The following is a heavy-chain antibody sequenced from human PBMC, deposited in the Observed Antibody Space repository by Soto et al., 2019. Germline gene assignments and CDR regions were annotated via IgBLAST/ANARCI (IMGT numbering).Heavy chain of an antibody. CDR2: IYYTGST. D-gene: IGHD3-22*01. CDR3: AKVWNYYDSSGSHNWIDP. CDR1: GGSISSYY. V-gene: IGHV4-59*01. J-gene: IGHJ5*02. Sequence: SETLSLTCTVSGGSISSYYWSWIRQPPWKGLEWIGYIYYTGSTNYNPSLKSRVTISVDTSKNQFSLKLSSVTAADTAVYYCAKVWNYYDSSGSHNWIDPWGQGTLVTVSS.